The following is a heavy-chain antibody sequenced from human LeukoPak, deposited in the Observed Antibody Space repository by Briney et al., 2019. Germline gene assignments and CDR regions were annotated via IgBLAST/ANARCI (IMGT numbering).Heavy chain of an antibody. Sequence: PGGSLRLSCAASGFTFSDYYMTWLRQAPGKGLEWLSYISNSGTTVFYADSVKGRFTVSRGNAKRSLYLQIESLRDDDTAVYHCALGTINKDYYFGMDVWGQGTTVTVSS. CDR2: ISNSGTTV. CDR1: GFTFSDYY. V-gene: IGHV3-11*01. CDR3: ALGTINKDYYFGMDV. J-gene: IGHJ6*02. D-gene: IGHD2-8*01.